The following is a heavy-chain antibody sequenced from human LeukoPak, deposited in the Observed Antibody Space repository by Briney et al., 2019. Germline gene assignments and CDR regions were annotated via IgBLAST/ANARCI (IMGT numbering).Heavy chain of an antibody. J-gene: IGHJ4*02. V-gene: IGHV4-59*01. CDR1: GGSISSYY. CDR3: ARGAYYYDSSGYSKSFDY. Sequence: SETLSLTCTVSGGSISSYYWSWIRQPPGKGLEWIGYIYYSGSTNYNPSLKSRVTISVDTSKNQFSLKLSSVTAADTAVYYCARGAYYYDSSGYSKSFDYWGQGTLVTVSS. CDR2: IYYSGST. D-gene: IGHD3-22*01.